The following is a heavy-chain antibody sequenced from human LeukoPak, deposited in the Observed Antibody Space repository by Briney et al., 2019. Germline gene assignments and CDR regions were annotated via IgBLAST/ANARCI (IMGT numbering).Heavy chain of an antibody. CDR1: GFTFNNYN. J-gene: IGHJ4*02. Sequence: PGGSLRLSCAASGFTFNNYNMNWVRQAPGKALEWVSSTTSSGAYILYADSVKGRFTISRDNAKDSLYLQMNSLGPEDTAMYYCATQIGYSYFDYWGQGTLVTVSS. V-gene: IGHV3-21*01. D-gene: IGHD3-22*01. CDR2: TTSSGAYI. CDR3: ATQIGYSYFDY.